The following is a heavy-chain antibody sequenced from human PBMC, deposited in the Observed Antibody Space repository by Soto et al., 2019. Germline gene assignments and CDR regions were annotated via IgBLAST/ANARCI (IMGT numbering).Heavy chain of an antibody. V-gene: IGHV1-8*01. J-gene: IGHJ4*02. CDR1: GYTFTSYD. CDR2: MNPNSGNT. Sequence: GASVKVSCKASGYTFTSYDINWVRQATGQGLEWMGWMNPNSGNTGYAQKFQGRVTMTRNTSISTAYMELSSLRSEDTAVYYCARDLLYSSNQGYWGQGTLVTVSS. CDR3: ARDLLYSSNQGY. D-gene: IGHD6-13*01.